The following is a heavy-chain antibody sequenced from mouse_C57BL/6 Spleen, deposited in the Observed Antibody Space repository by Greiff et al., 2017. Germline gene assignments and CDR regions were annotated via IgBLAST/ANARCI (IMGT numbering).Heavy chain of an antibody. CDR2: ISDGGSYT. Sequence: EVHLVESGGGLVKPGGSLKLSCAASGFTFSSYAMSWVRQTPEKRLEWVATISDGGSYTYYPDNVKGRFTISRGNAKNNLYLQMSHLKSEDTAMYYCARVDYYGSSYNAMDYWGQGTSVTVSS. V-gene: IGHV5-4*01. D-gene: IGHD1-1*01. CDR1: GFTFSSYA. J-gene: IGHJ4*01. CDR3: ARVDYYGSSYNAMDY.